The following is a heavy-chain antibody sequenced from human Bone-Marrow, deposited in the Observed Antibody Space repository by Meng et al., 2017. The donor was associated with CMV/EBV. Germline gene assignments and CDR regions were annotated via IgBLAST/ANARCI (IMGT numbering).Heavy chain of an antibody. Sequence: GGSLRLSCAASGFTFSSYGMHWVRQAPGKGLEWVAVIWYDGSNKYYADSVKGRFTISRDNSKNTLYLQMNSLRAEDTAVYYCAGALNWSGYYVYYYGMDVWGQGTTVTVSS. V-gene: IGHV3-33*01. CDR3: AGALNWSGYYVYYYGMDV. J-gene: IGHJ6*02. CDR2: IWYDGSNK. D-gene: IGHD3-3*01. CDR1: GFTFSSYG.